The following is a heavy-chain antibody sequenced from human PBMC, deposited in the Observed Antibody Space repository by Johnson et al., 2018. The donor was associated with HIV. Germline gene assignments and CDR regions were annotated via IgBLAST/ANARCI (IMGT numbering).Heavy chain of an antibody. D-gene: IGHD4-23*01. V-gene: IGHV3-30*18. CDR3: AKARSLLDYGGFDAFDI. CDR2: ISYDGSNK. J-gene: IGHJ3*02. Sequence: HVQLVESGGGLIQPGGSLRLSCAASGFTVSSNYMSWVRQAPGKGLEWVAVISYDGSNKYYAHSVKGRFTISRDNSKNTLSLQMNSLRVEDTAMYYCAKARSLLDYGGFDAFDIWGQGTLVIVSS. CDR1: GFTVSSNY.